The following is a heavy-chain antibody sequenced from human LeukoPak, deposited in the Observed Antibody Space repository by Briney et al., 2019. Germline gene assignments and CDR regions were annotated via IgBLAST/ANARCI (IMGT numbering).Heavy chain of an antibody. CDR2: IHPNNGGT. D-gene: IGHD7-27*01. CDR1: GFTFTVYF. J-gene: IGHJ4*02. V-gene: IGHV1-2*06. Sequence: ASVKVSCKASGFTFTVYFIHWVRQGPGQGIEWMGRIHPNNGGTKYAQKFQGRVTMTRDTSINTDYMELSRLRSDDTALYYCTRDGFSGAAFDYWGQGTLVTVSS. CDR3: TRDGFSGAAFDY.